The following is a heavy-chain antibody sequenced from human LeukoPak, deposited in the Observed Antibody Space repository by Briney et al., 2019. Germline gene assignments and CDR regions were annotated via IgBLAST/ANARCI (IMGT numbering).Heavy chain of an antibody. J-gene: IGHJ4*02. CDR2: IYQGGRT. D-gene: IGHD5-24*01. Sequence: PGGSLRLSCAVSTFTVASNYMSWVRQTPGKGLVWVSDIYQGGRTYYSDSAKGRFTISRDISKNTLHLQMNNLRVDDTAVYYCARVRDVYNHVFENWGQGTLVTVS. V-gene: IGHV3-53*01. CDR1: TFTVASNY. CDR3: ARVRDVYNHVFEN.